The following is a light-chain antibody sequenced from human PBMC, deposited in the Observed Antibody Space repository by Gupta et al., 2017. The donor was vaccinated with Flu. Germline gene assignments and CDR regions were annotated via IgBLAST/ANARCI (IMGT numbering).Light chain of an antibody. CDR3: MQRIDFPLT. J-gene: IGKJ4*01. V-gene: IGKV2-40*01. Sequence: IVMTQSPVSLPVTPGEPASISCRSSQSLLNTDDGNTYLDWYLQKPGSSPQLLIYTLSYRASGVSDRFSGSGSGTDXTXRISRVXAEDVGVYYCMQRIDFPLTFGGGTXVEIK. CDR2: TLS. CDR1: QSLLNTDDGNTY.